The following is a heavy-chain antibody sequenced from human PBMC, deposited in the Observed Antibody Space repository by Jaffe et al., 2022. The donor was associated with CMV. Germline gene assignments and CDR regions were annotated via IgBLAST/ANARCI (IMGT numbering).Heavy chain of an antibody. CDR3: ARVTKRTGTTHYYGMDV. CDR1: GGSISSYY. CDR2: IYYSGST. D-gene: IGHD1-7*01. Sequence: QVQLQESGPGLVKPSETLSLTCTVSGGSISSYYWSWIRQPPGKGLEWIGYIYYSGSTNYNPSLKSRVTISVDTSKNQFSLKLSSVTAADTAVYYCARVTKRTGTTHYYGMDVWGQGTTVTVSS. V-gene: IGHV4-59*01. J-gene: IGHJ6*02.